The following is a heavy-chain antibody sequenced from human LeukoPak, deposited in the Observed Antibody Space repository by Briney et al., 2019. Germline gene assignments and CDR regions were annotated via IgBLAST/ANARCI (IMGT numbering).Heavy chain of an antibody. CDR1: GFTFSSYA. Sequence: GGSLRLSCAASGFTFSSYAMSWVRQAPGEGLEWVSAISGSGGSTYYADSVKGRFTISRDNSKNTLYLQMNSLRAEDTAVYYCAKSPMLWFGELHWGQGTLVTVSS. V-gene: IGHV3-23*01. J-gene: IGHJ4*02. CDR2: ISGSGGST. D-gene: IGHD3-10*01. CDR3: AKSPMLWFGELH.